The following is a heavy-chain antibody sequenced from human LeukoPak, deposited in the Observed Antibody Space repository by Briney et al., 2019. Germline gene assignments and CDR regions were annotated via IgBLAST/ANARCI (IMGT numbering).Heavy chain of an antibody. CDR3: TRDQGGLSL. Sequence: PGGSLRLSCAASGFTFSSYEMNWVRQAPGKGLEWVSYISSSGSTIYYADSVKGRFTISRDNSKNTLYLQMNSLTAEDTAVYYCTRDQGGLSLWGQGTLVTVSA. J-gene: IGHJ4*02. D-gene: IGHD3-16*01. CDR1: GFTFSSYE. CDR2: ISSSGSTI. V-gene: IGHV3-48*03.